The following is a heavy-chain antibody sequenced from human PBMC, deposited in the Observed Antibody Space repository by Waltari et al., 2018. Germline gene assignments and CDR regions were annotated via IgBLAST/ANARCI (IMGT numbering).Heavy chain of an antibody. CDR2: IKQDGSEK. D-gene: IGHD1-26*01. CDR1: GFTFSSYW. Sequence: EVQLVESGGGLVQPGGSLRLSCAASGFTFSSYWMSWVRQAPGKGLEWVANIKQDGSEKYYVDSVKGRFTISRDNAKNSLYLQMNSLRAEDTAVYYCARDLGATSYDAFDIWGQGTMVTVSS. J-gene: IGHJ3*02. CDR3: ARDLGATSYDAFDI. V-gene: IGHV3-7*01.